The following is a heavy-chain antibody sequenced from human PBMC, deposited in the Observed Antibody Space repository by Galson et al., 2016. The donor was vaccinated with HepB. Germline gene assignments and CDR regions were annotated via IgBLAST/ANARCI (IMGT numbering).Heavy chain of an antibody. D-gene: IGHD3-10*01. CDR3: ARELGLRGIRMDV. J-gene: IGHJ6*02. CDR1: GGSMSTGDYY. CDR2: IYYTGST. Sequence: TLSLTCTVSGGSMSTGDYYWSWIRQPPGKGLEWIGHIYYTGSTYYSPSLKTRLTISLDASKNQFSLNLKSVTAADTAVYYCARELGLRGIRMDVWGQGTTVIVSS. V-gene: IGHV4-30-4*01.